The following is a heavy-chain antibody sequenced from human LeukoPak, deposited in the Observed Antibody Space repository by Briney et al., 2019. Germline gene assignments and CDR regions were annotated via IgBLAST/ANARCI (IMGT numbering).Heavy chain of an antibody. D-gene: IGHD2-15*01. Sequence: GGSLRLSCAASGFTFTIFGLNWVRQAPGKGPEWVSYIDARSGITYYADSVQGRFTISRDNAKESVFLQMNSLRADDTAVYYCARDFDCSGVGCHDVFDIWGQGTMVTVSS. J-gene: IGHJ3*02. CDR1: GFTFTIFG. CDR3: ARDFDCSGVGCHDVFDI. CDR2: IDARSGIT. V-gene: IGHV3-48*01.